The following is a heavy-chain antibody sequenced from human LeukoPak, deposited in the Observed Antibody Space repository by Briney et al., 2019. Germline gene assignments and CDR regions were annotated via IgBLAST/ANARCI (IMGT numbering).Heavy chain of an antibody. J-gene: IGHJ4*02. Sequence: GASVKVSCKASGYTFTSYDINWVRQAPGQGLEWMGGIIPIFGTANYAQKFQGRVTITADESTSTAYMELSSLRSEDTAVYYCATCARNFYCYRFDYWGQGTLVTVSS. CDR2: IIPIFGTA. CDR3: ATCARNFYCYRFDY. CDR1: GYTFTSYD. V-gene: IGHV1-69*13. D-gene: IGHD2-2*02.